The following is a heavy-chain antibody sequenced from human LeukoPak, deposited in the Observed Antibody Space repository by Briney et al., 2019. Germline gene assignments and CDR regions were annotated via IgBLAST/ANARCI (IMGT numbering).Heavy chain of an antibody. CDR2: ISSSSSYI. J-gene: IGHJ4*02. CDR1: GFTFSSYG. D-gene: IGHD4-11*01. V-gene: IGHV3-21*01. Sequence: GGSLRLSCAASGFTFSSYGMNWVRQAPGKGLEWVSSISSSSSYIYYADSVKGRFTISRDNAKNSLYLQMNSLRAEDTAVYYCARARSRNYVPDYWGQGTLVTVSS. CDR3: ARARSRNYVPDY.